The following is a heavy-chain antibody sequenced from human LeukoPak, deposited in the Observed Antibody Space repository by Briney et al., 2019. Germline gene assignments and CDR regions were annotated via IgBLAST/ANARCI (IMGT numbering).Heavy chain of an antibody. J-gene: IGHJ4*02. CDR1: GGSISSGSYY. Sequence: SQTLSLTCTVSGGSISSGSYYWSWIRQPAGKGLEWIGRIYTSGSTNYNPSLKSRVTISVNKSKNQFSMKLSDVTAADTAVYYCARALSAEETRYRANGFGYWGQGTLVTVSS. D-gene: IGHD1-14*01. CDR2: IYTSGST. CDR3: ARALSAEETRYRANGFGY. V-gene: IGHV4-61*02.